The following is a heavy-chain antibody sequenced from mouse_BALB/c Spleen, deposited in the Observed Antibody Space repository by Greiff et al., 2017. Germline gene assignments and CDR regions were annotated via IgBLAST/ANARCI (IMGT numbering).Heavy chain of an antibody. CDR2: IRLKSNNYAT. V-gene: IGHV6-6*02. J-gene: IGHJ2*01. CDR3: TRNYGSSWDY. Sequence: EAQVVESGGGLVQPGGSMKLSCVASGFTFSNYWMNWVRQSPEKGLEWVAEIRLKSNNYATHYAESVKGRFTISRDDSKSSVYLQMNNLRAEDTGIYYCTRNYGSSWDYWGQGTTLTVSS. D-gene: IGHD1-1*01. CDR1: GFTFSNYW.